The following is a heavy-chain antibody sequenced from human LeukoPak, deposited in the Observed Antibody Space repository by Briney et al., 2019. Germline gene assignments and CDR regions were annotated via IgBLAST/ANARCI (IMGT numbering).Heavy chain of an antibody. CDR3: ASRYSSNWPPMI. V-gene: IGHV4-39*07. CDR1: GGSISSSSYY. CDR2: LSYSGKT. Sequence: PSETLSLTCTVSGGSISSSSYYWGWIRQPPGKGLEWIGTLSYSGKTYYNPSLKSRVTISVDTSKNQFSLKLSSVTAADTAVYYCASRYSSNWPPMIWGQGTLVTVSS. J-gene: IGHJ4*02. D-gene: IGHD6-13*01.